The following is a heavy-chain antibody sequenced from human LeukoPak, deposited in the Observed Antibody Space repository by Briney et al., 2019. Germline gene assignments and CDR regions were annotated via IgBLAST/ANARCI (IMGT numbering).Heavy chain of an antibody. D-gene: IGHD2-2*01. J-gene: IGHJ3*02. CDR3: ASGYCSSTSCRKGRHRNAFDI. V-gene: IGHV1-69*05. Sequence: SVKVSCKASVGTFSSYAISWVRQAPGQRREGMGGIIPIFGTANYAQKFQGRVTITTDESKSTAYMELSSLRSEDTAVYYCASGYCSSTSCRKGRHRNAFDIWGQGTMVTVSS. CDR1: VGTFSSYA. CDR2: IIPIFGTA.